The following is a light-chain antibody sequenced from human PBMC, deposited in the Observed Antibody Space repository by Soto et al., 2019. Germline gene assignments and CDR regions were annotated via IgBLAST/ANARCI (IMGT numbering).Light chain of an antibody. V-gene: IGKV3-11*01. CDR3: QQRRNWLLS. CDR2: DAS. CDR1: QSISSY. Sequence: EVVLTQSPDTLSLPPGERATLSCRASQSISSYLAWYQQKPGQAPRLLIYDASSRATGIPARFSGSGSGTDFTLTISSLEPEDFAVYYCQQRRNWLLSFGGGTKVEIK. J-gene: IGKJ4*01.